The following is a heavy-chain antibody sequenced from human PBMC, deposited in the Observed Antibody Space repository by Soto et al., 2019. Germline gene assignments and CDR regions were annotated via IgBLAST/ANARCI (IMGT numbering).Heavy chain of an antibody. D-gene: IGHD2-2*02. CDR3: ARLPRLGYCSSTSCYRGRWFDP. CDR2: INHSGST. J-gene: IGHJ5*02. CDR1: GGSFSGYY. Sequence: LSLTCAVYGGSFSGYYWSWIRQPPGKGLEWIGEINHSGSTNYNPSLKSRVTISVDTSKNQFSLKLSSVTAADTAVYYCARLPRLGYCSSTSCYRGRWFDPWGQGTLVTVSS. V-gene: IGHV4-34*01.